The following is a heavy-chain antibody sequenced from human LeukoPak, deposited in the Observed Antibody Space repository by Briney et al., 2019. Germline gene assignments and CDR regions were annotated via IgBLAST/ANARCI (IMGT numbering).Heavy chain of an antibody. CDR1: GFTFDDYA. J-gene: IGHJ4*02. CDR3: AKDIRGRLLWFGELFSYYFDY. V-gene: IGHV3-43*02. CDR2: ISGDGGST. Sequence: GGSMSLSCAASGFTFDDYAMHWVRQAPGKGLEWVSIISGDGGSTYYADSVKGRFTISRDNSKNSLYLQMNSLRTEDTALCYCAKDIRGRLLWFGELFSYYFDYWGQGTLVTVSS. D-gene: IGHD3-10*01.